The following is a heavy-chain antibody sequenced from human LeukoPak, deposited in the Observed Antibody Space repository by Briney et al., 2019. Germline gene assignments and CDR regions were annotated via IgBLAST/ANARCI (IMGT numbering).Heavy chain of an antibody. Sequence: PSPTLSPTCTVSGGSISSTSYYSSWIRQPPGKGLEWIGEINHSGSTNYNPSLNSRVTISADASKNQFSLKLSSVTAADTAVYYCARAPRKKLRGYRYWGQGTLVTVSS. D-gene: IGHD5-18*01. CDR1: GGSISSTSYY. J-gene: IGHJ4*02. CDR2: INHSGST. CDR3: ARAPRKKLRGYRY. V-gene: IGHV4-39*07.